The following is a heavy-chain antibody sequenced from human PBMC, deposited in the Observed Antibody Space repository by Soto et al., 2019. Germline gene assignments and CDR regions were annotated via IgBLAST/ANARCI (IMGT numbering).Heavy chain of an antibody. CDR2: IYHSGDT. Sequence: QVQLQESGPGRVKPSGTLSLTCAVSGASISRPNWWSWVRQSPGKGLEWIGEIYHSGDTNYSPSLTRRIMMSFDRSKNHITLTLNSVAAADTVVYYCARGGSGRGTGDFDYWRQGTLVTVSS. J-gene: IGHJ4*02. V-gene: IGHV4-4*02. CDR1: GASISRPNW. CDR3: ARGGSGRGTGDFDY. D-gene: IGHD1-26*01.